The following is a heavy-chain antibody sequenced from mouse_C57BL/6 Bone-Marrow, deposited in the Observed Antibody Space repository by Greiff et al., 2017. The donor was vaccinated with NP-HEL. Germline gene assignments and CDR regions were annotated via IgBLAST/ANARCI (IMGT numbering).Heavy chain of an antibody. V-gene: IGHV1-81*01. CDR2: IYPRSGNT. J-gene: IGHJ3*01. CDR1: GYTFTSYG. D-gene: IGHD3-2*02. CDR3: ARSSQLSGFAY. Sequence: QVQLQQSGAELARPGASVKLSCKASGYTFTSYGISWVKQRPGQGLEWIGEIYPRSGNTYYNEKFKGKATLTADKSSSTAYMELRSLTSEDSAVYFCARSSQLSGFAYWGQGTLVTVSA.